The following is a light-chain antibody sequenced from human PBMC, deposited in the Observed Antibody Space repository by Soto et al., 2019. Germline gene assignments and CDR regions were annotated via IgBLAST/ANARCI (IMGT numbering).Light chain of an antibody. CDR2: GAS. Sequence: EVVLTQSQATLSVSPGERESLXFRSSESVSSNLAWYQQRPGQAPRLVIYGASTRATGIPARFSGGGSGTEFTLTISSLQSEDFAVYYCQQYNSWPPITFGQGTRLEIK. CDR3: QQYNSWPPIT. V-gene: IGKV3-15*01. CDR1: ESVSSN. J-gene: IGKJ5*01.